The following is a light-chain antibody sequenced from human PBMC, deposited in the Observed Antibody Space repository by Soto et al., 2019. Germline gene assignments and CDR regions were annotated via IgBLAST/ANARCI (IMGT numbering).Light chain of an antibody. V-gene: IGKV1-5*03. CDR2: KAS. CDR3: QQYNNWLGT. Sequence: DIQMTQSPSTLSGSVGDRVTITCRASQTISSWLAWYQQKPGKAPKLLIYKASTLKSGVPSRFSGSGSGTEFTLTISSLQSEDFAVYYCQQYNNWLGTFGQGTKVDI. J-gene: IGKJ1*01. CDR1: QTISSW.